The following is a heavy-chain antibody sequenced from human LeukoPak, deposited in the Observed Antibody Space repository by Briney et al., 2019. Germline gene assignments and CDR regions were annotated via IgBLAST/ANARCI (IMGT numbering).Heavy chain of an antibody. CDR1: GGSISSYY. J-gene: IGHJ6*03. V-gene: IGHV4-59*01. CDR3: ARDGYDFWSGYYHPTGYYMYV. CDR2: IYYSGST. Sequence: SETLSLTCTVSGGSISSYYWSWIRQPPGKGLEWIGYIYYSGSTNYNPSLKSRVTISVDTSKNQFSLKLSSVTAADTAVYYCARDGYDFWSGYYHPTGYYMYVWGKGTTVTVSS. D-gene: IGHD3-3*01.